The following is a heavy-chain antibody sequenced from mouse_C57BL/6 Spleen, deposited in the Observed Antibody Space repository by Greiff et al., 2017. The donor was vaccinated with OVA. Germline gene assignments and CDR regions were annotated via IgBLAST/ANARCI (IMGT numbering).Heavy chain of an antibody. CDR1: GFTFSDYG. V-gene: IGHV5-17*01. J-gene: IGHJ4*01. CDR2: ISSGRSTI. D-gene: IGHD3-3*01. Sequence: EVKLMESGGGLVKPGGSLKLSCAASGFTFSDYGMHWVRQAPEKGLEWVAYISSGRSTIYYADTVKGRCTISRDNAKNTLFLQMTSLRSEDTAMYYCAKYFARAMDYWGQGTSVTVSS. CDR3: AKYFARAMDY.